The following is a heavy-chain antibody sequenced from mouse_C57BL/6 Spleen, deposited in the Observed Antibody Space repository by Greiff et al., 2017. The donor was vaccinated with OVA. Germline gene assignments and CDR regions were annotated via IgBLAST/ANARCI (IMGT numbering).Heavy chain of an antibody. D-gene: IGHD1-1*01. CDR3: KRKEVITTVVATPYYYAMDD. J-gene: IGHJ4*01. V-gene: IGHV1-15*01. Sequence: VQLQESGAELVRPGASVTLSCKASGYTFTDYEMHWVKQTPVHGLEWIGAINPETGGTTYNQKFKGKAILTADKSSSTAYMELRSLTSEDSAVFYCKRKEVITTVVATPYYYAMDDWGQGTSVTVSS. CDR1: GYTFTDYE. CDR2: INPETGGT.